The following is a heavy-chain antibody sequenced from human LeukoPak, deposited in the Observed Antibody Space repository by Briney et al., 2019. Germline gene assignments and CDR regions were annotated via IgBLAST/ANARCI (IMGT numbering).Heavy chain of an antibody. Sequence: GASVKVSCKASGYTFTSYGIRWVRQAPGQGLEWMGWINPNSGGTHYAQKFQGRVTMTRDTSISTAYMELSRLRSDDTAVYYCARGHLRRSGYSFDPWGQATLVTVS. D-gene: IGHD3-3*01. CDR1: GYTFTSYG. CDR2: INPNSGGT. CDR3: ARGHLRRSGYSFDP. V-gene: IGHV1-2*02. J-gene: IGHJ5*02.